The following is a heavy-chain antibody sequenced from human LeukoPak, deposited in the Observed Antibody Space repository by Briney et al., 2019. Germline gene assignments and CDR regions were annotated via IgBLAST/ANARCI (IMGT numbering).Heavy chain of an antibody. Sequence: GGSLGLSCAASGFTFRSYAMTWVRQAPGKGLEWVSVLYSDGNTKYADSVQGRFTISRDNSKNTLYLEMNSLSPDDTAVYYCARGVEPLAANTLAYWGQGTLVTVSS. CDR2: LYSDGNT. V-gene: IGHV3-53*01. D-gene: IGHD1-14*01. CDR3: ARGVEPLAANTLAY. J-gene: IGHJ4*02. CDR1: GFTFRSYA.